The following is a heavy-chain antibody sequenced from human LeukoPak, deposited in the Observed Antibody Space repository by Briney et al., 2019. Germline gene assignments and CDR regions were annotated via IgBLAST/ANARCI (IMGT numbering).Heavy chain of an antibody. D-gene: IGHD2-15*01. J-gene: IGHJ5*02. CDR2: IYYTGST. V-gene: IGHV4-39*01. CDR3: ARQFVSGGSWVDP. Sequence: KPSETLSLTCTVSGVSITSSYYWGWIRPPPGKGLEWIGIIYYTGSTYYNPSLKSRVTISVDTSKNQFSLKLSSVTAADTAVYYCARQFVSGGSWVDPWGQGTLVTVSS. CDR1: GVSITSSYY.